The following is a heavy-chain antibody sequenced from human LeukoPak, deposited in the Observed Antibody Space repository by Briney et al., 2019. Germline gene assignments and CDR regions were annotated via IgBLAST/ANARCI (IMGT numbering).Heavy chain of an antibody. CDR1: GFTFSTYW. D-gene: IGHD3-10*02. J-gene: IGHJ5*02. CDR3: ARDTMLGMGNP. Sequence: GGSLRLSCAASGFTFSTYWMHWVRQAPGKGLVWVSRIDSDGSTTRYADSVKGRFTVSRDNAKDTLYLQMNSLRAEDTAVYYCARDTMLGMGNPWGQGTLVTVSS. CDR2: IDSDGSTT. V-gene: IGHV3-74*01.